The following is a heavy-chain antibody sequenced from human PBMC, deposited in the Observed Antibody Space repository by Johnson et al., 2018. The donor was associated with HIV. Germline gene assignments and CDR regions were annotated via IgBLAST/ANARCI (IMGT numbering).Heavy chain of an antibody. J-gene: IGHJ3*02. CDR2: ISYDGSNK. CDR1: GFTFSSYG. CDR3: ASEYSYGSHDAFDI. D-gene: IGHD5-18*01. Sequence: QVQLVESGGGVVQPGGSLRLSCAASGFTFSSYGMHWVRQAPGQGLAWVAVISYDGSNKYYADSVKGRFTISRDNSKNTLYLQMNSLRAEDTAVYYCASEYSYGSHDAFDIWGQGTMVTVSS. V-gene: IGHV3-30*19.